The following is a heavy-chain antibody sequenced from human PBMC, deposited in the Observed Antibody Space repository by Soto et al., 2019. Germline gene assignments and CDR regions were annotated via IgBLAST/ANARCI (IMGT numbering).Heavy chain of an antibody. D-gene: IGHD3-22*01. V-gene: IGHV3-23*01. J-gene: IGHJ6*02. CDR2: ISGSGGST. CDR3: AKGASDGYYYDSSGSSRRHYGMDV. CDR1: GFTFSSYA. Sequence: GGSLRLSCAASGFTFSSYAMSWVRQAPGKGLEWVSAISGSGGSTYYADSVKGRFTISRDNSKNTLYLQMNSLRAEDTAVYYCAKGASDGYYYDSSGSSRRHYGMDVWGQGTTVTVSS.